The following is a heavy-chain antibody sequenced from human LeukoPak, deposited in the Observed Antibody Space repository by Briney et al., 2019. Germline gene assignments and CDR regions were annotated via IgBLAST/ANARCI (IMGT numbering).Heavy chain of an antibody. Sequence: PGRSLRLSCAASGFTFSSYGMHWVGQAPGKGLEWVAVISYDGSNKYYADSVKGRFTISRDNSKNTLYLQMNSLRAEDTAVYYCAKDPFDYWGQGTLVTVSS. CDR3: AKDPFDY. CDR1: GFTFSSYG. J-gene: IGHJ4*02. CDR2: ISYDGSNK. V-gene: IGHV3-30*18.